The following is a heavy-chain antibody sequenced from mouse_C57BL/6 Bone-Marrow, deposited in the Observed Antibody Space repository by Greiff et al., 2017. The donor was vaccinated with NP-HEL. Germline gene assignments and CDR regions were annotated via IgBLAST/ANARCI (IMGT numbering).Heavy chain of an antibody. CDR3: ARSSYDYPYWYFDV. D-gene: IGHD2-4*01. V-gene: IGHV1-82*01. Sequence: QVQLQQSGPELVKPGASVKISCKASGYAFSSSWVNWVKQRPGKGLEWIGRIYPGEGDTNYNGKFKGKATLTADKSSSTAYMQLSSLTSEDSAVYFCARSSYDYPYWYFDVWGTGTTVTVSS. CDR1: GYAFSSSW. CDR2: IYPGEGDT. J-gene: IGHJ1*03.